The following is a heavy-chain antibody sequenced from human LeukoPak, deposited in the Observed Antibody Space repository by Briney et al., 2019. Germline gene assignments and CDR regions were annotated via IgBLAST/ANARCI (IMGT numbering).Heavy chain of an antibody. CDR3: AKEAGLSYDSSGHAFDY. CDR1: GYTFTSCY. D-gene: IGHD3-22*01. J-gene: IGHJ4*02. V-gene: IGHV1-46*01. CDR2: INPSGGST. Sequence: ASVKVSCKASGYTFTSCYMHWVRQAPGQGLEWMGIINPSGGSTSYAQKFQGRVTMTRDTSTSTVYMELSSLRSEDTAVYYCAKEAGLSYDSSGHAFDYWGQGTLVTVSS.